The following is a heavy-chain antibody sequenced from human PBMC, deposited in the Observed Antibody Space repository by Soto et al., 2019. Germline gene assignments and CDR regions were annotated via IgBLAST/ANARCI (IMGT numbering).Heavy chain of an antibody. CDR3: ARLARGVYDSGRLWEKFDY. D-gene: IGHD5-12*01. J-gene: IGHJ4*02. V-gene: IGHV2-5*02. CDR2: IYWDDDK. CDR1: GFSLSSIGMG. Sequence: QITVKESGLTLVKPTETLTLTCTFSGFSLSSIGMGVGWIRQPPGKALEWLALIYWDDDKRYSPSLSSRLTITKAPAKNAVDLTMTNMDPVDTATYYWARLARGVYDSGRLWEKFDYWGQGTLVTVSS.